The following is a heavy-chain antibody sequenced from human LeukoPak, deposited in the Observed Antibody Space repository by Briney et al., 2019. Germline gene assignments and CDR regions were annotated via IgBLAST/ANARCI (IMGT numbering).Heavy chain of an antibody. Sequence: PSETLSLTCIVSGGSISSYYWSWIRQPPGKGLEWIGYIYTSGSTNYNPSLKSRVTIAVDTSKNQFSLKLSSVTAADTAVYYCARDLHGRYQLLYAAFDIWGQGTMVTVSS. J-gene: IGHJ3*02. V-gene: IGHV4-4*09. CDR3: ARDLHGRYQLLYAAFDI. D-gene: IGHD2-2*02. CDR2: IYTSGST. CDR1: GGSISSYY.